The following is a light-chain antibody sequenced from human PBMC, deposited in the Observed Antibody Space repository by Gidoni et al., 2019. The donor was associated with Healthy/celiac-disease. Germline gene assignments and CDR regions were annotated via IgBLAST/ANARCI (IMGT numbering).Light chain of an antibody. CDR3: SSYTSSSTRV. V-gene: IGLV2-14*01. CDR2: EVS. Sequence: QSALTQPASVSGSPGQSITISCTGTSSDVGGYNYVSWYQQHPGKAPNLMIYEVSNRPSGVSNRFSGSKAGNTASRTISGLQAEDEADYYCSSYTSSSTRVFGGGTKLTVL. CDR1: SSDVGGYNY. J-gene: IGLJ2*01.